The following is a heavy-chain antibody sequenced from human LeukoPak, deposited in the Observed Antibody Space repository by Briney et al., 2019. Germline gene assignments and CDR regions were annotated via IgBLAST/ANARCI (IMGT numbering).Heavy chain of an antibody. J-gene: IGHJ5*02. CDR3: ARETWCGSSAGGFDP. D-gene: IGHD2-8*02. V-gene: IGHV3-30*04. Sequence: GGSLRLSCAASGFAFSSYAMHWVRHAPGEGLEWVAVISYDGRNKYYADSVKGRFTISRDNSKNTLYLQVSSLRAEDTAIYYCARETWCGSSAGGFDPWGQGTLVTVSS. CDR2: ISYDGRNK. CDR1: GFAFSSYA.